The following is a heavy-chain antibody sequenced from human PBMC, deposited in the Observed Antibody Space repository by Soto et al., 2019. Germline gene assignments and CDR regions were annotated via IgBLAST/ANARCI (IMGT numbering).Heavy chain of an antibody. CDR1: GGSISSSSYY. Sequence: SETLSLTCTVSGGSISSSSYYWGWIRQPPGKGLEWIGSIYYSGSTYYNPSLKSRVTISVDTSKNQFSLKLISVTAADTAVYYCAREGTSCPYYYYGMDVWGQGNTVTVSS. CDR2: IYYSGST. CDR3: AREGTSCPYYYYGMDV. D-gene: IGHD1-1*01. J-gene: IGHJ6*02. V-gene: IGHV4-39*07.